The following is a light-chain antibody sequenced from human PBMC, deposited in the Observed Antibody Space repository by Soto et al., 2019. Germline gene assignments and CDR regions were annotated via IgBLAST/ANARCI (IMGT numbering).Light chain of an antibody. V-gene: IGKV3-11*01. CDR3: QQRSNSWT. CDR2: DAS. J-gene: IGKJ1*01. Sequence: EIVLTQSPATLSLSPGERATLSCRASQSVSSYSAWYQQKPGQAPRLLIYDASNRATGIPARFSGSGSGTDFTLTISSLEPEDFAVYYCQQRSNSWTFGQGTSVEIK. CDR1: QSVSSY.